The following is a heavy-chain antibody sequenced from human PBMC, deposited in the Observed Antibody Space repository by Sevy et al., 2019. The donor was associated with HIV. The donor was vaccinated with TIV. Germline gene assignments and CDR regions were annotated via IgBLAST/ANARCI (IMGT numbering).Heavy chain of an antibody. D-gene: IGHD3-22*01. CDR2: IYYSGST. V-gene: IGHV4-59*13. Sequence: SETLSLTCTVSGGSISSYYWSWIRQPPGKGLEWIGYIYYSGSTNYNPYLKSRVTISVDTSKNQFSLKLSSVTAADTAVYYCARGYDSSGLLDYWGQGTLVTVSS. CDR1: GGSISSYY. J-gene: IGHJ4*02. CDR3: ARGYDSSGLLDY.